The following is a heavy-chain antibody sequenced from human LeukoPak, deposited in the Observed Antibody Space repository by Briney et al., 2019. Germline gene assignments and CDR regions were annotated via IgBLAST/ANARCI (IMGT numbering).Heavy chain of an antibody. CDR2: ISNSGSGST. J-gene: IGHJ4*02. V-gene: IGHV4-59*02. D-gene: IGHD5-12*01. CDR1: GGSVSSYY. CDR3: ARGFDSKSTYFDY. Sequence: SETLSLTCTVSGGSVSSYYWNWLRQPPGKGLEWIGYISNSGSGSTKYNPSLESRVTMSVETSKNQFSLKLRSVTAADTAVYYCARGFDSKSTYFDYWGQGTLVTVSS.